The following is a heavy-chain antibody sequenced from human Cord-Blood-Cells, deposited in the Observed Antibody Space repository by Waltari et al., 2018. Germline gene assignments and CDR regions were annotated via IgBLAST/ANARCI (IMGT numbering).Heavy chain of an antibody. D-gene: IGHD6-13*01. V-gene: IGHV1-69*01. CDR3: ARDSSSWYAFDI. CDR2: IITIFGTA. CDR1: GGTFSSYA. J-gene: IGHJ3*02. Sequence: QVQLVQSGAEVKKPGSSVKVLCNASGGTFSSYAISWVRQAPGQGLEWMGGIITIFGTANYAQKFQGRVTITADESTSTAYMELSSLRSEDTAVYYCARDSSSWYAFDIWGQGTMVTVSS.